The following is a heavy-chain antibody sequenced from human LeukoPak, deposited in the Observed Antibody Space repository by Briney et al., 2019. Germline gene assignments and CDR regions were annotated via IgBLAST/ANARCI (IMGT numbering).Heavy chain of an antibody. Sequence: KTSETLSLTCAVYGGSFSGYYWSWIRQPPGKGLEWIGEINHSGSTNYDPSLKSRVTISVDTSKNQFSLKLSSVTAADTAVYYCATSIAARSWGQGTLVTVSS. J-gene: IGHJ5*02. CDR3: ATSIAARS. D-gene: IGHD6-13*01. CDR2: INHSGST. V-gene: IGHV4-34*01. CDR1: GGSFSGYY.